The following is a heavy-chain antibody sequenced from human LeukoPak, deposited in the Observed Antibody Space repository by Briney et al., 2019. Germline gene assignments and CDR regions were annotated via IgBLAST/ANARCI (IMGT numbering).Heavy chain of an antibody. D-gene: IGHD1-26*01. Sequence: GGSLRLSWAASGFTVSSNYMSWVRQAPGKGLEWVSVIYSGGSTYYADSVKGRFTISRDNSKNTLYLQMNSLRAEDTAVYYCARWEGATGFDYWGQGTLVTVSS. CDR2: IYSGGST. CDR1: GFTVSSNY. CDR3: ARWEGATGFDY. J-gene: IGHJ4*02. V-gene: IGHV3-53*01.